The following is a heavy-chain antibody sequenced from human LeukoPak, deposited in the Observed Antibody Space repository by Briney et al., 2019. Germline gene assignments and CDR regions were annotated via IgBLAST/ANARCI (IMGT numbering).Heavy chain of an antibody. Sequence: SETLSLTCAVYGGSFSGYYWSWIRQPPGKGLEWIGEINHSGSTNYNPSLKSRVTISVDTSKNQFSLKLSSVTAADTAVCYCARGPSMYYDILTGFVTHFDYWGQGTLVTVSS. D-gene: IGHD3-9*01. CDR2: INHSGST. J-gene: IGHJ4*02. CDR3: ARGPSMYYDILTGFVTHFDY. V-gene: IGHV4-34*01. CDR1: GGSFSGYY.